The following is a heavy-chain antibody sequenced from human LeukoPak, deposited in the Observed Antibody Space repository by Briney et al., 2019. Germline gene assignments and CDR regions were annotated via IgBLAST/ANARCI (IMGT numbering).Heavy chain of an antibody. J-gene: IGHJ6*03. Sequence: SETLSLTCTVSGGSVSRSPYYWGWIRQPPGKGLEWIGNIYYSGSTYYNPSLKSRVTISVDTSKNQFSLKVTSVTAADTAVYYCARDGKYYYYMDAWGKGTTVTVSS. CDR3: ARDGKYYYYMDA. V-gene: IGHV4-39*07. CDR2: IYYSGST. CDR1: GGSVSRSPYY. D-gene: IGHD1-26*01.